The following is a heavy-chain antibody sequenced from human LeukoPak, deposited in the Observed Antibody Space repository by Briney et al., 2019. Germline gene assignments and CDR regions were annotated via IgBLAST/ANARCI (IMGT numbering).Heavy chain of an antibody. CDR1: GYTFTGYY. V-gene: IGHV1-2*02. J-gene: IGHJ4*02. Sequence: ASVQVSCKASGYTFTGYYMHWVRQAPGQGLEWMGWINPNSGGTNYAQKFQGRVTMTRDTSISTAYMELSRLRSDDTAVYYCARVVAVAGTKARYFDYWGQGTLVTVSS. CDR2: INPNSGGT. CDR3: ARVVAVAGTKARYFDY. D-gene: IGHD6-19*01.